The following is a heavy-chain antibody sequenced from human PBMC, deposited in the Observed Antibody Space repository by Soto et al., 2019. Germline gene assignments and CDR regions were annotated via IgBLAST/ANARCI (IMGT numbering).Heavy chain of an antibody. CDR2: IIPIFGTA. D-gene: IGHD6-6*01. J-gene: IGHJ4*02. Sequence: QVQLVQSGAEVKKPGSSVKVSCKASGGTFSSYAISWVRQAPGQGLEWMGGIIPIFGTANYARKFQGRVTITADESTSTAYMELSSLRSEDTGLYSRPRSLWSYRSSTYHFDYWGQGTLV. CDR1: GGTFSSYA. CDR3: PRSLWSYRSSTYHFDY. V-gene: IGHV1-69*01.